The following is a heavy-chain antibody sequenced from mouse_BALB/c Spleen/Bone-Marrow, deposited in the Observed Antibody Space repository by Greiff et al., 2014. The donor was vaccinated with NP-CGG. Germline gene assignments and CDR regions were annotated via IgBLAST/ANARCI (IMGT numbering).Heavy chain of an antibody. CDR3: TRIGNYDFDY. V-gene: IGHV6-6*02. CDR2: IRLKSNNYAT. CDR1: GFTFSNYW. D-gene: IGHD2-1*01. J-gene: IGHJ2*01. Sequence: VQLKESGGGLGQPGGSMKISCVSSGFTFSNYWVNWVRPSPGKGVEWVAEIRLKSNNYATHYAESVKGRFTISRDDSKSSVYLQMNNLRAEDTGIYYCTRIGNYDFDYWGQGTTLTVSS.